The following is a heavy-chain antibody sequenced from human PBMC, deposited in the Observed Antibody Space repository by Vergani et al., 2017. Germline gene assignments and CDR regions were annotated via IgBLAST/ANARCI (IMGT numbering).Heavy chain of an antibody. J-gene: IGHJ4*02. CDR1: GFRVSDYY. D-gene: IGHD2-8*01. CDR2: ISSSGSTI. Sequence: QAQLVESGGGLVKPGGSLRLSCTASGFRVSDYYMNWVRQAPGRGLEWISYISSSGSTIDYSDSVKGRFTMSRDNAKNSLHLQMNNLRAEDTAVYYCARQSRDVFCTNGVCPLGYWGQGALVTVSS. V-gene: IGHV3-11*04. CDR3: ARQSRDVFCTNGVCPLGY.